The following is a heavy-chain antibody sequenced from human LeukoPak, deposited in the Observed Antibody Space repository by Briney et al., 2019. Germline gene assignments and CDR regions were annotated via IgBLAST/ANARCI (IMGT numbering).Heavy chain of an antibody. D-gene: IGHD6-13*01. CDR3: ARVKLAAAGRVFDY. CDR1: GYTFTSYD. CDR2: MNPNSGNT. J-gene: IGHJ4*02. Sequence: ASVKVSRKASGYTFTSYDINWVRQATGQGLEWMGWMNPNSGNTGYAQKFQGRVTMTRNTSISTAYMELSSLRSEDTAVYYCARVKLAAAGRVFDYWGQGTLVTVSS. V-gene: IGHV1-8*01.